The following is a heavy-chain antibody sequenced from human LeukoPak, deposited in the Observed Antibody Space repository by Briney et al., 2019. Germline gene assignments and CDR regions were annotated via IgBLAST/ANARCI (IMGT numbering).Heavy chain of an antibody. D-gene: IGHD5-12*01. V-gene: IGHV4-30-2*01. CDR2: IYHSGST. J-gene: IGHJ3*02. CDR3: AREATEGAAFDI. Sequence: PSQTLSLTCAVSAGSISSGGYSWSWIRQPPGKGLEGIGYIYHSGSTYYNPSLKSRVTISVDRSKNQFSLKLSSVTAADTAVYYCAREATEGAAFDIWGQGTMVTVSS. CDR1: AGSISSGGYS.